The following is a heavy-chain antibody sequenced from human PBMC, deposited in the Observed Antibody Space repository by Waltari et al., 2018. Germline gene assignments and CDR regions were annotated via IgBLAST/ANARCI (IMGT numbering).Heavy chain of an antibody. CDR3: ARESQNWNDRSFDC. CDR1: GFTFDNYA. V-gene: IGHV3-30-3*01. CDR2: ISYNGGNQ. J-gene: IGHJ4*02. Sequence: QVQLVESGGGVVQPGRSLRLSCAASGFTFDNYAMHWVRQGPGKGLEWWAFISYNGGNQYSAASVKGRFTVSRDNSKNSLYLQMDSLRAEDTAVYYCARESQNWNDRSFDCWGQGTLVTVSS. D-gene: IGHD1-1*01.